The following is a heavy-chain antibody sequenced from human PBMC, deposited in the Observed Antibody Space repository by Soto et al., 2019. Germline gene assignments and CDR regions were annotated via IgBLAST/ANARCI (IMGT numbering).Heavy chain of an antibody. V-gene: IGHV3-30*18. J-gene: IGHJ4*02. D-gene: IGHD3-3*01. CDR3: AKVQGERYYDFWSGHYIY. CDR2: ISYDGSNK. CDR1: VFTFSSYG. Sequence: VGSLRLSCASSVFTFSSYGMHWVRHSPGKWLEWVAVISYDGSNKYYADSVKGRFTISRDNSKNTLYLQMNSLRAEDTAVYYCAKVQGERYYDFWSGHYIYWGPGTVVTVSS.